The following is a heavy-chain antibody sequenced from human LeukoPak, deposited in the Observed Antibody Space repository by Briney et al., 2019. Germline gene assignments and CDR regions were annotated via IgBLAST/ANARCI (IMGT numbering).Heavy chain of an antibody. CDR2: IIPIFGTA. CDR3: ARAWAYGDYSNYDYFDY. D-gene: IGHD4-11*01. V-gene: IGHV1-69*05. Sequence: ASVKVSCKASGYTFTSYGISWVRQAPGQGLEWMGGIIPIFGTANYAQKFQGRVTITTDESTSTAYMELSSLRSEDTAVYYCARAWAYGDYSNYDYFDYWGQGTLVTVSS. J-gene: IGHJ4*02. CDR1: GYTFTSYG.